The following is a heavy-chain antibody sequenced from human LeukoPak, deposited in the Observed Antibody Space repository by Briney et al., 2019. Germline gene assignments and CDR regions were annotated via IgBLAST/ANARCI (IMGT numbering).Heavy chain of an antibody. CDR3: ARSVGYYYGSGSLYYYGMDV. V-gene: IGHV1-69*13. CDR2: IIPIFGTA. Sequence: ESSVTVSCKASGGTFSSYAISWVRQAPGQGLEWMGGIIPIFGTANYAQKFQGRVTITADESTSTAYMELSSLRSEDTAVYYCARSVGYYYGSGSLYYYGMDVWGKGTTVTVSS. D-gene: IGHD3-10*01. J-gene: IGHJ6*04. CDR1: GGTFSSYA.